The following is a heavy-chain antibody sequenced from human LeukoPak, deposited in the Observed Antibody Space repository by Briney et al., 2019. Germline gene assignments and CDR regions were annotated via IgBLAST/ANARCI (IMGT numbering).Heavy chain of an antibody. CDR3: AKGRGAFDI. J-gene: IGHJ3*02. CDR1: GFTFSDYY. D-gene: IGHD3-10*01. CDR2: ISSSSSYT. V-gene: IGHV3-11*06. Sequence: GGSLRLSCAASGFTFSDYYMSWIRQAPGKGLEWVSYISSSSSYTNYADSVKGRFTISRDNSKNTLYLQMNSLRAEDTAVYYCAKGRGAFDIWGQGTMVTVSS.